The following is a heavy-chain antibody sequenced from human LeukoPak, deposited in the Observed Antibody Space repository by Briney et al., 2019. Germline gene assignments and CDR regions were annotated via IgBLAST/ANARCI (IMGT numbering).Heavy chain of an antibody. CDR2: IIPIFGTA. V-gene: IGHV1-69*05. Sequence: SVKVSCKASGGTFSSYAISWVRQAPGQGLEWMGGIIPIFGTANYAQKFQGRVTITTDESTTTAYMELSSLSSEDTAVYYCATYTLSQFWSGYYHFDYWGQGTLVSVPS. D-gene: IGHD3-3*01. CDR3: ATYTLSQFWSGYYHFDY. CDR1: GGTFSSYA. J-gene: IGHJ4*02.